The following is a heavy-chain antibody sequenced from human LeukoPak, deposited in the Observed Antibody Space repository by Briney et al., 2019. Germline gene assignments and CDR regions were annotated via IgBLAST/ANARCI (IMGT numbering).Heavy chain of an antibody. J-gene: IGHJ6*03. CDR1: GNTFTTYY. Sequence: ASVKVSCKASGNTFTTYYLHWARQAPGQGLEWLGIINPSGGSTIYAQKFQGRVNMTRDMSTSAVYMELNSLRSEDTAVYYCARDKFYYGSGTYSGYYMDVWGKGTTVTVSS. CDR2: INPSGGST. CDR3: ARDKFYYGSGTYSGYYMDV. D-gene: IGHD3-10*01. V-gene: IGHV1-46*01.